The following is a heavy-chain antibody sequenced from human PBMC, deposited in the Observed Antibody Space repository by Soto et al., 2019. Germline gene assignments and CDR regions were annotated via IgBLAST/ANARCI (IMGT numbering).Heavy chain of an antibody. V-gene: IGHV2-5*01. CDR1: GFSLSTSGAG. J-gene: IGHJ4*02. CDR3: AHRYGGNYYRWYFDS. Sequence: GSVLPGEPTQTLTVTCTFSGFSLSTSGAGVGWIRQSPGKAPEWLALISWKDEKRYNPGLKSRLTITKDTSKNQVVLTMTDLDPVDTATYFCAHRYGGNYYRWYFDSWGQGTLVTVSS. D-gene: IGHD1-26*01. CDR2: ISWKDEK.